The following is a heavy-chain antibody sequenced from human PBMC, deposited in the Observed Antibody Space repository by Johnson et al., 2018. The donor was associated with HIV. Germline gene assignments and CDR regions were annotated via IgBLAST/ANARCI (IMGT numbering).Heavy chain of an antibody. J-gene: IGHJ3*02. D-gene: IGHD4-17*01. Sequence: QVQLVESGGGVVQPGGSLRLSCAASGFTFTSYGMHWVRQAPGKGLAWVAFIRYDGSNKYYADSMKGRFTISRDNSKNTLYLQMNSLRAEDTAMYYCARGLPRRNGDYDHVIDIWGQGTMVTVSS. V-gene: IGHV3-30*02. CDR3: ARGLPRRNGDYDHVIDI. CDR1: GFTFTSYG. CDR2: IRYDGSNK.